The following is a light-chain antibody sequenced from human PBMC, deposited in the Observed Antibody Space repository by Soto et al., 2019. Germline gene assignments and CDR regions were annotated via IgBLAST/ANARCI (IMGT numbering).Light chain of an antibody. J-gene: IGLJ2*01. CDR1: SNNVGSYA. Sequence: QPVLTQEASVSGTVGQKVTLSCTGNSNNVGSYAVGWYQQISRGSPITVMFGNSLPSGIPDRFSGSKSGTTASLTISDLEPEDEAAYYCSTWDYSRSAHGVFGGGTKLTVL. CDR3: STWDYSRSAHGV. CDR2: GNS. V-gene: IGLV1-44*01.